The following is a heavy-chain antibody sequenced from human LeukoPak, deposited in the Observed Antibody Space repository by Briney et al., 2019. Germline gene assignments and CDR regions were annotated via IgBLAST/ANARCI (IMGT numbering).Heavy chain of an antibody. CDR2: IYTSGST. J-gene: IGHJ6*02. Sequence: SETLSLTCTVSGGSISSYYWSWIRQPAGKGLEWIGRIYTSGSTNYNPSLKSRVTMSVDTSKNQFSLKLSSVTAADTAVYYCARWYYYGSGGLYGMDVWGQGTTVTVSS. CDR3: ARWYYYGSGGLYGMDV. D-gene: IGHD3-10*01. CDR1: GGSISSYY. V-gene: IGHV4-4*07.